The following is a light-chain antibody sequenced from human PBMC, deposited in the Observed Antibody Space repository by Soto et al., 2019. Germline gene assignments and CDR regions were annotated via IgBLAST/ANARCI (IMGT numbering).Light chain of an antibody. CDR1: SSDVGGYNY. V-gene: IGLV2-14*01. CDR2: DVS. J-gene: IGLJ2*01. CDR3: SSYTSSRNLV. Sequence: QSALTQPASVSGSPGQSITISCTGTSSDVGGYNYVSWYQQHPGKAPKLMIYDVSNRPSGVSNRFSGFKSGNTASLTISGLQAEDEADYYCSSYTSSRNLVFGGGTQLTVL.